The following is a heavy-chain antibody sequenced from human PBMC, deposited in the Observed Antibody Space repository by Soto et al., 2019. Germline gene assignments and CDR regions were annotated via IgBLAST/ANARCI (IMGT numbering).Heavy chain of an antibody. V-gene: IGHV4-59*01. CDR3: ASGRPAFPFDY. J-gene: IGHJ4*02. Sequence: ETLSLTCTVSGGSISSYYWSWIRQPPGKGLEWIGYIYYSGSTNYNPSLKSRVTISVDTSKNQFSLKLSSVTAADTAVYYCASGRPAFPFDYWGQGTLVTVSS. D-gene: IGHD3-3*02. CDR2: IYYSGST. CDR1: GGSISSYY.